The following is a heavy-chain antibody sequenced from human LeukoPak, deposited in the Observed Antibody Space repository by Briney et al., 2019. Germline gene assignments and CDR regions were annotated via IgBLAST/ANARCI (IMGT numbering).Heavy chain of an antibody. J-gene: IGHJ4*02. CDR3: ARDSSSGWFFDC. CDR2: ISSSSSTI. D-gene: IGHD6-19*01. Sequence: GGSLRLSCAASGFTFSNAWMSWVRQAPGKGLEWISYISSSSSTIYYADSVKGRFTISRDNAKKSVHLQMNSLRAEDTAIYYCARDSSSGWFFDCWGQGTLVTVSS. CDR1: GFTFSNAW. V-gene: IGHV3-48*01.